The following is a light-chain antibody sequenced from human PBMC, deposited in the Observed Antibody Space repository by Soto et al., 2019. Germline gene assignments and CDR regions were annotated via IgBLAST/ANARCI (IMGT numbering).Light chain of an antibody. CDR3: QQYYSTPYT. V-gene: IGKV4-1*01. J-gene: IGKJ2*01. CDR1: LSVLYSSNNKNY. CDR2: LAS. Sequence: DIVMTQSPDSLAVSLGERSTINCKSSLSVLYSSNNKNYLALYQQKPGQPPKLLIYLASTRDSGVPDRFSGSGSGTDFTLTISSLQAEDVAVYYCQQYYSTPYTFGQGTKLEIK.